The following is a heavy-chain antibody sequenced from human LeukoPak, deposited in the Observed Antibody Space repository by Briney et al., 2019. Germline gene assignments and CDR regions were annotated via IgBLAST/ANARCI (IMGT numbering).Heavy chain of an antibody. J-gene: IGHJ3*02. Sequence: PGESPKISCKTSGYTFTDYWIGWVRQMPGKGLEWMGIIYGGDSDTTYSPSFQGQVTFSADRSISIAYLQWSSLKASDTAMYYCARRLRFYDTNGVLMGPADAFDIWGRGTMVTVSS. D-gene: IGHD2-8*01. CDR2: IYGGDSDT. V-gene: IGHV5-51*01. CDR1: GYTFTDYW. CDR3: ARRLRFYDTNGVLMGPADAFDI.